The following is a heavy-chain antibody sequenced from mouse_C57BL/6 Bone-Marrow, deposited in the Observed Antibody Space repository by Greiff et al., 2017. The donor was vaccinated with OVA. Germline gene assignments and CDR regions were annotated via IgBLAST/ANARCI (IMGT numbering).Heavy chain of an antibody. J-gene: IGHJ1*03. Sequence: EVKLMESGGGLVQPGESLKLSCESNEYEFPSHDMSWVRKTPEKRLELVAAINRDGGSTYYPDTMERRFIISRDNTKKTLYLQMSSLRSEDTALYYCARVAPAWYFDVWGTGTTVTVSS. CDR1: EYEFPSHD. CDR2: INRDGGST. V-gene: IGHV5-2*01. CDR3: ARVAPAWYFDV. D-gene: IGHD1-1*01.